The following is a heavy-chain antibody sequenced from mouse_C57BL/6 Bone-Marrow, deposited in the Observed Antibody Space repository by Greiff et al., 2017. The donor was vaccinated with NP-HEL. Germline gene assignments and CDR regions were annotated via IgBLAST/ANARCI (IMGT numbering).Heavy chain of an antibody. Sequence: QVTLKVSGPGILQPSQTLSLTCSFSGFSLSTFGMGVGWLRQPSGMGLEWLAHIWWDDDTSYNPALKSRLTISTDTSTTQLFLKIANVDTADTAKYYCAQIADYYGSSYGYWYFDVWGTGTTVTVSS. CDR1: GFSLSTFGMG. D-gene: IGHD1-1*01. J-gene: IGHJ1*03. CDR2: IWWDDDT. V-gene: IGHV8-8*01. CDR3: AQIADYYGSSYGYWYFDV.